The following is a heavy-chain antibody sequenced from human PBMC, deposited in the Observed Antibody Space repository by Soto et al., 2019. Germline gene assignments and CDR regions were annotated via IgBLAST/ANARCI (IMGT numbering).Heavy chain of an antibody. CDR3: ARDNNWSYDS. D-gene: IGHD1-1*01. CDR2: IKPDGSRT. V-gene: IGHV3-74*03. CDR1: GFTFSSYW. Sequence: GGSLRLSCAASGFTFSSYWMHWVRQAPGEGLVWVSYIKPDGSRTKDADSVKGRFTISRDNARNTLYLRTNSLRAEDTAVYYCARDNNWSYDSWGRGTLVTVSS. J-gene: IGHJ4*02.